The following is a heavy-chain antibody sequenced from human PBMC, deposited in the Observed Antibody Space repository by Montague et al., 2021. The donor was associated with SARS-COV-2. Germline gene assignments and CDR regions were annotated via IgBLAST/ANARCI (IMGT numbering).Heavy chain of an antibody. CDR2: IYYSGIT. CDR1: GESISGFY. J-gene: IGHJ4*02. CDR3: ARGVVAAPDTSDY. Sequence: SETLSLTCTVSGESISGFYWNWIRQPPGKGLEWIGKIYYSGITNYNPSLKSRVTISVDTSKNQFSLKLISVTAADTALYYCARGVVAAPDTSDYWGQGTLVTVSS. V-gene: IGHV4-59*13. D-gene: IGHD2-15*01.